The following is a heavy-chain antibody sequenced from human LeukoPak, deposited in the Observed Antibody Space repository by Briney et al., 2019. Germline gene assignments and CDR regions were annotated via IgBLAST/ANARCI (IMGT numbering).Heavy chain of an antibody. V-gene: IGHV1-2*02. CDR1: GYTFTGYY. J-gene: IGHJ4*02. D-gene: IGHD2-2*01. CDR3: ARPYCSSTSGLDFDY. Sequence: GASVKVSCKASGYTFTGYYMHWVRQAPGQGHEWMGWTNPNSGGTNYAQKFQGRVTMTRDTSISTAYMELSRLRSDDTAVYYCARPYCSSTSGLDFDYWGQGTLVTVSS. CDR2: TNPNSGGT.